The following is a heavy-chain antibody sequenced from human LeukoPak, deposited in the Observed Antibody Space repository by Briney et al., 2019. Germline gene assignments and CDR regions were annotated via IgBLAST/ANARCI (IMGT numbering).Heavy chain of an antibody. Sequence: AASVKVSCKASGYTFTSYGISWVRQAPGQGLEWMGWINPNSGGTNYAQKFQGRVTMTRDTSISTAYMELSRLRSDDTAVYYCARVRGIAAPVGRSSSPHYWGQGTLVTVSS. CDR2: INPNSGGT. CDR3: ARVRGIAAPVGRSSSPHY. J-gene: IGHJ4*02. V-gene: IGHV1-2*02. D-gene: IGHD6-13*01. CDR1: GYTFTSYG.